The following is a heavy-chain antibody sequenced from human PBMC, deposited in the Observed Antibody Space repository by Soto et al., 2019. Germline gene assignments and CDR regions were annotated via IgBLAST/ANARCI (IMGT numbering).Heavy chain of an antibody. D-gene: IGHD6-13*01. V-gene: IGHV1-69*13. CDR2: IIPIFGTA. J-gene: IGHJ1*01. CDR3: VRSYSSRFQQ. Sequence: SVKVSCKASGGTFSSYAISWVRQAPGQGLEWMGGIIPIFGTANYAQKFQGRVTITADESTSTAYMELSSLRSEDTAVYYCVRSYSSRFQQWGQGTLVTVSS. CDR1: GGTFSSYA.